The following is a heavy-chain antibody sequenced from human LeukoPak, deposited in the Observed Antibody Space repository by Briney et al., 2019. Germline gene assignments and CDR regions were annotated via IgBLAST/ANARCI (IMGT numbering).Heavy chain of an antibody. CDR2: IIPILGIA. V-gene: IGHV1-69*04. D-gene: IGHD6-19*01. Sequence: SVKVSCKASGGTFSSYAISWVRQAPGQGLEWMGRIIPILGIANYAQKFQGRVTITADKSTSTAYMELSSLRSEDTAVYYCARDPRQQWLVVDYWGQGTLVTVSS. CDR3: ARDPRQQWLVVDY. CDR1: GGTFSSYA. J-gene: IGHJ4*02.